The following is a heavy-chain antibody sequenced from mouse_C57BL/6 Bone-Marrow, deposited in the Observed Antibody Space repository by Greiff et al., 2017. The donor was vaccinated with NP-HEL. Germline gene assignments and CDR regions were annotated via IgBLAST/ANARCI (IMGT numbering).Heavy chain of an antibody. J-gene: IGHJ3*01. CDR1: GYTFTSYG. D-gene: IGHD2-3*01. Sequence: VQLVESGAELARPGASVKLSCKASGYTFTSYGISWVKQRTGQGLEWIGEIYPRSGNTYYNEKFKGKATLTADKSSSTAYMELRSLTSEDSAVYFCAIYDGYPFAYWGQGTLVTVSA. CDR3: AIYDGYPFAY. CDR2: IYPRSGNT. V-gene: IGHV1-81*01.